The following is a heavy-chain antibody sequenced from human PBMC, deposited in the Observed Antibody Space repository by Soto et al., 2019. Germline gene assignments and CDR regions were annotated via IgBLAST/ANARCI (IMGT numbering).Heavy chain of an antibody. D-gene: IGHD6-19*01. Sequence: LEWLGRTYYRSKWYNDYAVSVKSRITINPDTSKNQFSLQLNSVTPEDTAVYYCARDEVAVAANYYYYYGMDVWGQGTTVTVSS. V-gene: IGHV6-1*01. J-gene: IGHJ6*02. CDR2: TYYRSKWYN. CDR3: ARDEVAVAANYYYYYGMDV.